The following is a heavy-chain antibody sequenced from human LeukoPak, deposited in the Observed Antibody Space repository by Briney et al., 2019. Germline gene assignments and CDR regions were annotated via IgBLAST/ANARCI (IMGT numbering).Heavy chain of an antibody. J-gene: IGHJ4*02. V-gene: IGHV3-30*18. Sequence: GRSLRLSCAASGSTFSSYGMHWVRQAPGKGLEWVAVISYDGSNKYYADSVKGRFTISRDNSKNTLYLQMNSLRAEDTAVYYCAKESPIAVAAHWGQGTLVTVSS. CDR2: ISYDGSNK. CDR3: AKESPIAVAAH. D-gene: IGHD6-19*01. CDR1: GSTFSSYG.